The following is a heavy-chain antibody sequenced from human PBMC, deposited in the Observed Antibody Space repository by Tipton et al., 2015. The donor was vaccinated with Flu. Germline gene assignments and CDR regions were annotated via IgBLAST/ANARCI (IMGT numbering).Heavy chain of an antibody. CDR3: ARHSSSARGWFDP. CDR2: IYYSGTT. J-gene: IGHJ5*02. Sequence: LSLTCSVSGVSITSSNYFWGWIRQPPGRGLEWIGSIYYSGTTYYNPSLKSRVTISVDTSKSQFSLKVSSVTAADTAVYYCARHSSSARGWFDPWGQGTLVTVSS. V-gene: IGHV4-39*01. CDR1: GVSITSSNYF. D-gene: IGHD3-10*01.